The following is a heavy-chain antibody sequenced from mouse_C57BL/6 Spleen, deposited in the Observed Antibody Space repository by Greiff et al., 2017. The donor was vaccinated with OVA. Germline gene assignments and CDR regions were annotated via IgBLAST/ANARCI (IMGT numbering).Heavy chain of an antibody. CDR1: GYAFSSSW. V-gene: IGHV1-82*01. Sequence: VQLQQSGPELVKPGASVKISCKASGYAFSSSWMNWVKQRPGKGLEWIGRIYPGDGDTNYNGKFKGKATLTADKSSSTAYMQLSSLTSEDSAVYCCARGDSSGYDYAMDYWGQGASVTVSS. J-gene: IGHJ4*01. CDR2: IYPGDGDT. D-gene: IGHD3-2*02. CDR3: ARGDSSGYDYAMDY.